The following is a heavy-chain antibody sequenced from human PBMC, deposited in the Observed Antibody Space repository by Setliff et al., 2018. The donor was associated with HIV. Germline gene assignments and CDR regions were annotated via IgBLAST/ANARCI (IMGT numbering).Heavy chain of an antibody. D-gene: IGHD3-10*01. CDR1: GYIFTSYD. J-gene: IGHJ6*03. Sequence: ASVKVSCKASGYIFTSYDVNWVRQAPGQGLEWMGWVDPNNGHTTYAQNFQGRVTITRDTSVGTAYMELSSLRSEDTAVYYCARALRGFHGSGTQFYYYLAVWGKGTTVTVSS. CDR2: VDPNNGHT. V-gene: IGHV1-8*03. CDR3: ARALRGFHGSGTQFYYYLAV.